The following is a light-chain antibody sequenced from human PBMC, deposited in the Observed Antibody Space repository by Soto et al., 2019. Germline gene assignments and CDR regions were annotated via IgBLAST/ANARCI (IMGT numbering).Light chain of an antibody. CDR1: QSVRSN. J-gene: IGKJ1*01. V-gene: IGKV3-15*01. CDR2: GAS. Sequence: EIVVTQSPATLSVSPGETATLSCRASQSVRSNLAWYQQKPGQAPRLLIHGASTRATGIPARFSGSGSGTEFTLTISSLQSEDFAVYYCQQYNNWPRTFGQGTKVDIK. CDR3: QQYNNWPRT.